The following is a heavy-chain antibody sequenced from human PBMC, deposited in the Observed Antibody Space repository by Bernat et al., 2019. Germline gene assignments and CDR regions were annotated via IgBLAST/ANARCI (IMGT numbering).Heavy chain of an antibody. Sequence: EVQLVESGGGFVQPGGSLRVSCAASGFTLSDSGMSWVRQAPGKGLEWVSSIGASGDSTFYADSVRGRFTISRVNSKNTLYLLMNSLRADDTAVYYCAKNQWELVDWGQGTLVTVSS. V-gene: IGHV3-23*04. J-gene: IGHJ4*02. CDR3: AKNQWELVD. CDR1: GFTLSDSG. D-gene: IGHD1-26*01. CDR2: IGASGDST.